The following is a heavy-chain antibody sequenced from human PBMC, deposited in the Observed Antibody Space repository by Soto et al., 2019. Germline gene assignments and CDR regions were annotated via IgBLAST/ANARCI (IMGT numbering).Heavy chain of an antibody. CDR3: ARDLVWAFDS. D-gene: IGHD6-6*01. V-gene: IGHV3-48*02. Sequence: EVQLVESGGGSVQPGGSLRLSCAASGFTFSTFSMNWVRQAPGRGLEWISYISGGGGPISYADSVKGRFTISRDNAKNSLYLQMDSLTDEDTAVYYFARDLVWAFDSWGQGTLVTVSS. J-gene: IGHJ4*02. CDR1: GFTFSTFS. CDR2: ISGGGGPI.